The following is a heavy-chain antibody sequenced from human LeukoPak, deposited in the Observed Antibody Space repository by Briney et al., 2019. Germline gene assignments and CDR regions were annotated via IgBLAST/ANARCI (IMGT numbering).Heavy chain of an antibody. J-gene: IGHJ4*02. Sequence: GGSLRLSCAASGFTFTNYWMTWVRQAPGKGPEWVANIRQDGSETNYEDSVRGRFTIARDNTKNSLYLQMTSLRGEDTAVYYCASRAGKPGNTPWCFDYWGQGALVTVSS. CDR3: ASRAGKPGNTPWCFDY. CDR2: IRQDGSET. D-gene: IGHD1-7*01. CDR1: GFTFTNYW. V-gene: IGHV3-7*01.